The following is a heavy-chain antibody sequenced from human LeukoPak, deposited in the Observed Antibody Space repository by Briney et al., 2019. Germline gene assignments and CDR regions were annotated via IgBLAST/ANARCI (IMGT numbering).Heavy chain of an antibody. CDR3: AAEPGFLVGSDPYYDAFDI. CDR1: GGSISSYY. V-gene: IGHV4-4*07. CDR2: IYTSGST. D-gene: IGHD1-26*01. Sequence: SETLSLTCTVSGGSISSYYWSWIRQPAGKGLEWIGRIYTSGSTNYNPSLKSRVTMSVDTSKNQFSLKLSSVTAADTAVYYCAAEPGFLVGSDPYYDAFDIWGQGTMVTVSS. J-gene: IGHJ3*02.